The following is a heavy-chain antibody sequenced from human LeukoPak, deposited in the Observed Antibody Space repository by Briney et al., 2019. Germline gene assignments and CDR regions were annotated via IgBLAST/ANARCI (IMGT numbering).Heavy chain of an antibody. CDR1: GFTVGSNY. D-gene: IGHD4-23*01. CDR3: AREGSGNGYYYYGMDV. CDR2: IYSGGST. J-gene: IGHJ6*02. V-gene: IGHV3-66*01. Sequence: GGSLRLSCAASGFTVGSNYMSWVRQAPGKGLEWVSVIYSGGSTYYADSVKGRFTISRDNSKNTLYLQMNSLRAEDTAVYYCAREGSGNGYYYYGMDVWGQGTTVTVSS.